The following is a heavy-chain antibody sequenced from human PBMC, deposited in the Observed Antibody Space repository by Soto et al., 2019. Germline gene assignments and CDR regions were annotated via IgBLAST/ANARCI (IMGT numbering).Heavy chain of an antibody. D-gene: IGHD4-17*01. CDR3: AKDRIISYGDSPHFDY. CDR1: GFSFGSYA. V-gene: IGHV3-23*01. J-gene: IGHJ4*02. Sequence: PGGSLRLSCVASGFSFGSYALTWVRQAPGKGLEWVSTISGSDGKTFYADAVKGRFTISRDNSKNTLYLQMNSLRAEDTAVYYCAKDRIISYGDSPHFDYWGQGTLVTVSS. CDR2: ISGSDGKT.